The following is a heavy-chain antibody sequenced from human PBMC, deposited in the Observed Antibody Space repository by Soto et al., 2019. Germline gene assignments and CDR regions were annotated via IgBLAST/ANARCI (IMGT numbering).Heavy chain of an antibody. D-gene: IGHD3-10*01. CDR1: GFTFSSYN. CDR3: AKDMSPWFGSHAFDI. Sequence: GGSLRLSCAASGFTFSSYNMNWVRQAPGKGLEWVSSISSSSSYIYYADSVKGRFTISRDNAKNSLYLQMNSLRAEDTALYYCAKDMSPWFGSHAFDIWGQGTMVTVSS. CDR2: ISSSSSYI. V-gene: IGHV3-21*04. J-gene: IGHJ3*02.